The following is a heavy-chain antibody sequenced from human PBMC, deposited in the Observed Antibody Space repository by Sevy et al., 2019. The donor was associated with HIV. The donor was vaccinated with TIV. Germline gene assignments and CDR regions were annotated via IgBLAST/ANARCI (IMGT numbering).Heavy chain of an antibody. V-gene: IGHV3-66*01. CDR3: ARGKSGYGYALNY. D-gene: IGHD5-18*01. J-gene: IGHJ4*02. CDR2: IYSDGTT. CDR1: GFTVNSNY. Sequence: GGSLRLSCAASGFTVNSNYMTWVRQAPGKGLEGVSVIYSDGTTYHADSVEDRFTISMYNSKNTRYLQMNSLRAEDTDVYYCARGKSGYGYALNYWGQGTLVTVSS.